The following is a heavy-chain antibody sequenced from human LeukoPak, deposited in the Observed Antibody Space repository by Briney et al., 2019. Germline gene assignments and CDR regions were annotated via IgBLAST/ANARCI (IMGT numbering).Heavy chain of an antibody. J-gene: IGHJ4*02. V-gene: IGHV4-34*01. CDR1: GGSVSGDGYY. Sequence: KPSETLSLTCTVSGGSVSGDGYYWSWIRQPPGKGLEWIGEINHSGSTNYNPSLKSRVTISVDASKNQFSPKLSSVTAADTAVYYCPIQLWFNREYYFDYWGQGTLVTVSS. CDR3: PIQLWFNREYYFDY. D-gene: IGHD5-18*01. CDR2: INHSGST.